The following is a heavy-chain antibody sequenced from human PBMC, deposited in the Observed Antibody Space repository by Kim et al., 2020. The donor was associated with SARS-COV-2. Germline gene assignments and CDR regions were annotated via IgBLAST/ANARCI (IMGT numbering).Heavy chain of an antibody. V-gene: IGHV5-10-1*01. D-gene: IGHD2-21*02. CDR2: IDPSDSYT. CDR3: ASRYCGGDCDYYYYGMDV. Sequence: GESLKISCKGSGYSFTSYWISWVRQMPGKGLEWMGRIDPSDSYTNYSPSFQGHVTISADKSISTAYLQWSSLKASDTAMYYCASRYCGGDCDYYYYGMDVWGQGTTVTVS. CDR1: GYSFTSYW. J-gene: IGHJ6*02.